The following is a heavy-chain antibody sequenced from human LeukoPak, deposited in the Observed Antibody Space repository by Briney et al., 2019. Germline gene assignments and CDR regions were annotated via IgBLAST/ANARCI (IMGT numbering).Heavy chain of an antibody. D-gene: IGHD2-2*01. CDR3: ARLKYQLIFDY. J-gene: IGHJ4*02. CDR2: IYSGGRT. CDR1: GFTVSSNY. Sequence: PGGSLRLFCAASGFTVSSNYISWVRQVPGKGLEWVSVIYSGGRTYYADSVEGRFTISRHSSKNTVYLQMNSLRVEDTAVYYCARLKYQLIFDYWGQGTLVTVSS. V-gene: IGHV3-53*04.